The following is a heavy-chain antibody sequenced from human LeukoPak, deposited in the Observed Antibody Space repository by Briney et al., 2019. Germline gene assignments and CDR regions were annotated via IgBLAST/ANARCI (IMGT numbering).Heavy chain of an antibody. CDR3: ATWGFYHGMDV. CDR2: INADGGRT. D-gene: IGHD2/OR15-2a*01. J-gene: IGHJ6*02. CDR1: GFTFDGYA. V-gene: IGHV3-43*02. Sequence: GGSLRLSCVASGFTFDGYAMHWVRQAPGKGLEWVSLINADGGRTYYADSVNGRFTISRDNSENSLYLQMNSLRSEDSAVYYCATWGFYHGMDVWGQGTTVIVSS.